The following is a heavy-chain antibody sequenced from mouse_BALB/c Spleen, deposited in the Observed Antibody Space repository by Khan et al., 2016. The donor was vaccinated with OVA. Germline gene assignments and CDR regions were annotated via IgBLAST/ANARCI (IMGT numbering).Heavy chain of an antibody. Sequence: VQLQQSGAELVKPGASVKLSCTLSGFNIKDTYIHWVKQRPEQGLEWIGRIDPANGNTKYDPKFQGKATITADTSSNTAYLQLSSLTSEDTAVYYCATYYYGSSRYFDYWGQGTTLTVSS. D-gene: IGHD1-1*01. CDR2: IDPANGNT. J-gene: IGHJ2*01. CDR3: ATYYYGSSRYFDY. CDR1: GFNIKDTY. V-gene: IGHV14-3*02.